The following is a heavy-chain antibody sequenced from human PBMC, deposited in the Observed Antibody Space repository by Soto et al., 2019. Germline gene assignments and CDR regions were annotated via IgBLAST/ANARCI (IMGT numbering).Heavy chain of an antibody. CDR2: ISAYNGNT. V-gene: IGHV1-18*04. CDR3: ARAADPYYYDSSGKGGYALDI. D-gene: IGHD3-22*01. CDR1: GYTFTSYC. J-gene: IGHJ3*02. Sequence: ASVKVSCKASGYTFTSYCISWVRQAPGQGLEWMGWISAYNGNTNYAQKLQGRVTMTTDTSTSTAYMELRSLRSDDTAVYYCARAADPYYYDSSGKGGYALDIWGQGTMVTVSS.